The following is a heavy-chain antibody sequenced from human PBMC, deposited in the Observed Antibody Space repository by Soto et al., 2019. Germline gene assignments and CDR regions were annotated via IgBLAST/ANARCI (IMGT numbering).Heavy chain of an antibody. CDR3: AKAQALYDSSVNGYYYYGMDV. J-gene: IGHJ6*02. CDR2: ISWNSGSI. D-gene: IGHD3-22*01. V-gene: IGHV3-9*01. CDR1: GFTFDDYA. Sequence: LRLSCAASGFTFDDYAMHWVRQAPGKGLEWVSGISWNSGSIGYADSVKGRFTISRDNAKNSLYLQMNSLRAEDTALYYCAKAQALYDSSVNGYYYYGMDVWGQGTTVTVSS.